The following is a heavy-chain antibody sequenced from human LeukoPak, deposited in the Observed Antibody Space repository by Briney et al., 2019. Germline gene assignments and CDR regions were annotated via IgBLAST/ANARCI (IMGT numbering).Heavy chain of an antibody. CDR1: GFTFDDYA. Sequence: GGSLRLSCAASGFTFDDYAMHWVRQAPGKGLEWVSAITGSGGNTYYADSVKGRFTISRDNSKNTLYLQMNSLRDEDTAVYYCAKWGDFDVLTGYYVPDFWGQGTLVTVSS. CDR2: ITGSGGNT. V-gene: IGHV3-23*01. D-gene: IGHD3-9*01. CDR3: AKWGDFDVLTGYYVPDF. J-gene: IGHJ4*02.